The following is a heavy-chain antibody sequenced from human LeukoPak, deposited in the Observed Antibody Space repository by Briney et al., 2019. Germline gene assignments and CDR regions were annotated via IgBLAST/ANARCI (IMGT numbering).Heavy chain of an antibody. CDR3: AREGRLGELSHFDY. V-gene: IGHV3-23*01. CDR2: ISGSGGST. D-gene: IGHD3-16*02. CDR1: GFTFSSYA. J-gene: IGHJ4*02. Sequence: GSLRLSCAASGFTFSSYAMSWVRQAPGKGLEWVSAISGSGGSTYYADSVKGRFTISRDNAKNSLYLQMNSLRAEDTAVYYCAREGRLGELSHFDYWGQGTLVTVSS.